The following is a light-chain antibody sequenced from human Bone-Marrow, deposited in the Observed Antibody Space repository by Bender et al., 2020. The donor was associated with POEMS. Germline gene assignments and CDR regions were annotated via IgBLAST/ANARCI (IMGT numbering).Light chain of an antibody. Sequence: QSALTQPASVSGSPGQSITISCTGTSGDLGTYNYVSWYQQHPGKAPKVIIYDVRYRASGVSNRFSASKSGNVASLTISGLQAEDEADYYCISYTTSSTWVFGGGTELTVL. CDR2: DVR. V-gene: IGLV2-14*03. CDR3: ISYTTSSTWV. J-gene: IGLJ3*02. CDR1: SGDLGTYNY.